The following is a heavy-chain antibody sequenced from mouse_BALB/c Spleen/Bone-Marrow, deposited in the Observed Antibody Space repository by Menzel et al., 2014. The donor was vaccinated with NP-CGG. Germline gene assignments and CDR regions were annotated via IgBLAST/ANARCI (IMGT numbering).Heavy chain of an antibody. J-gene: IGHJ3*01. CDR2: INPCNGGT. D-gene: IGHD1-1*01. CDR3: ARDYYGFSYGFAY. Sequence: DVKLQESGPELVKPGASMKISCKASGYSFTGYTMNWVKQSHGKNLEWIGLINPCNGGTNYNRKFKGKATLTVDKSSSTAYMELLSLTSEDSAVYYCARDYYGFSYGFAYWGQGTLVTVSA. CDR1: GYSFTGYT. V-gene: IGHV1-18*01.